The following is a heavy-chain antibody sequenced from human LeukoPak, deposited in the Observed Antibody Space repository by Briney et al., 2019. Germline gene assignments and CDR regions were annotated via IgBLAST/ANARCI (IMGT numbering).Heavy chain of an antibody. D-gene: IGHD6-19*01. J-gene: IGHJ6*02. CDR2: INPSGGST. V-gene: IGHV1-46*01. CDR1: GYTFTSYY. CDR3: ARVQWQSRGQGDYYYYYGMDV. Sequence: ASVKVSCKASGYTFTSYYMHWVRQAPGQGLEWMGIINPSGGSTSYAQKFQGRVTMTRDTSMSTVYMELSSLRSEDTAVYYCARVQWQSRGQGDYYYYYGMDVWGQGTTVTVSS.